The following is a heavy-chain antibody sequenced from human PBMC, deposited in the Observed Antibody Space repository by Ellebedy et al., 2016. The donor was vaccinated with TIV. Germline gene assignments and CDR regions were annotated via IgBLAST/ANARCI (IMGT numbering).Heavy chain of an antibody. V-gene: IGHV3-23*01. D-gene: IGHD3-10*01. Sequence: GGSLRLSCAASGFTFSNYAMTWVRQAPGKRLEWVSVISGSGGKTYYADSGKGRFTISRDNSKDTLDLQMNNLRAEDEAVYYCAKNQGSGSPYYYAMDVWGQGTTVTVSS. CDR1: GFTFSNYA. J-gene: IGHJ6*02. CDR3: AKNQGSGSPYYYAMDV. CDR2: ISGSGGKT.